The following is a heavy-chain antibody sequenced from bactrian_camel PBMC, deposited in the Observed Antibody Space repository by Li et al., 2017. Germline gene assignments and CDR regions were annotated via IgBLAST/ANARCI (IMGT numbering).Heavy chain of an antibody. CDR3: AADTVYGGSWYEYSS. Sequence: DVQLVESGGDLVQPGGSLRLSCSYTRRPNYVTWFRQGPVNGREGVAGIYTGDGSTYYLNSVEGRFTISKDIAKNTLFLQMIDLKPEDTAVYYCAADTVYGGSWYEYSSWGQGTQVTVS. V-gene: IGHV3S31*01. J-gene: IGHJ4*01. CDR2: IYTGDGST. CDR1: YTRRPNY. D-gene: IGHD6*01.